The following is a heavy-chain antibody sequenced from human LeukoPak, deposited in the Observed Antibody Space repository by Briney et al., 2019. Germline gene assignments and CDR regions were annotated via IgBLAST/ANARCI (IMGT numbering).Heavy chain of an antibody. J-gene: IGHJ4*02. D-gene: IGHD1-1*01. CDR1: GLTFSGSA. V-gene: IGHV3-73*01. Sequence: PGGSLRLSCAASGLTFSGSAMYWVRQASGKGLEWVGRIRSKANNYATAYAASVKGRFTISRDDSKNTVYLEMNSLKTEEPAVYYCTGPPHDNMGTFDYGGKGTLV. CDR2: IRSKANNYAT. CDR3: TGPPHDNMGTFDY.